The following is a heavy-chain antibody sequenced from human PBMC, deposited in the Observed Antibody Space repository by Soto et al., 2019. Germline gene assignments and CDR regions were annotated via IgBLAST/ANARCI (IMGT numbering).Heavy chain of an antibody. D-gene: IGHD6-13*01. V-gene: IGHV4-59*01. CDR3: ASRSPEYSSSLYPGEDYYYGMAV. Sequence: QVQLQESGQGLVKPSETLSLTCIVSGGSISSYYWSWIRQPPGKGLEWIGYIYYSRSTNYNPSLTRRVTISLDTSKNPCTLTRSTVTASGTAVYFSASRSPEYSSSLYPGEDYYYGMAVWGQGTTVTVSS. CDR2: IYYSRST. J-gene: IGHJ6*02. CDR1: GGSISSYY.